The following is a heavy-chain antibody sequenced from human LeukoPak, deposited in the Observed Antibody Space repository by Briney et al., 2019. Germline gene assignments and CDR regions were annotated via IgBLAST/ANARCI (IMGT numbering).Heavy chain of an antibody. CDR2: ISYSGST. V-gene: IGHV4-59*01. CDR3: ARGGSGYALNWFDP. D-gene: IGHD5-12*01. J-gene: IGHJ5*02. CDR1: GGSIGSYY. Sequence: SETLSLTCTVAGGSIGSYYWSWIRQPPGKGLEWIGHISYSGSTNYNPSLKSRVTISVDTSKNQFSLKLSSVTAADTAVYYCARGGSGYALNWFDPWGQGTLVTVSS.